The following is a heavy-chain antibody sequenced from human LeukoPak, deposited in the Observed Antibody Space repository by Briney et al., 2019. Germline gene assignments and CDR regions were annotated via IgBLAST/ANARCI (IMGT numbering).Heavy chain of an antibody. CDR3: AKDGYDFWSGYSSYFDY. Sequence: PGGSLRLSCAASGFTFSSYAMGWVRQAPGKGLEWVSAISGSGGSTYYADSVKGRFTISRDNSKNTLYLQMNSLRAEDTAVYYCAKDGYDFWSGYSSYFDYWGQGTLVTVSS. J-gene: IGHJ4*02. CDR2: ISGSGGST. CDR1: GFTFSSYA. D-gene: IGHD3-3*01. V-gene: IGHV3-23*01.